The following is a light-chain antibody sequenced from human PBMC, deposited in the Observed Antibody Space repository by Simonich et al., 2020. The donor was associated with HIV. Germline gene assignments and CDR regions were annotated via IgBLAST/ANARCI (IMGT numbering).Light chain of an antibody. CDR2: DAS. Sequence: IQMTPSPSSLSASVGDRVNITCRAGQDISRDLAWYQQKPGKAPKLLIYDASSLERGVPSRFSGSGSGTDFTLTISSLQPEDFATYYWQQFNSYPYTFGQGTKLEIK. V-gene: IGKV1-13*02. CDR3: QQFNSYPYT. CDR1: QDISRD. J-gene: IGKJ2*01.